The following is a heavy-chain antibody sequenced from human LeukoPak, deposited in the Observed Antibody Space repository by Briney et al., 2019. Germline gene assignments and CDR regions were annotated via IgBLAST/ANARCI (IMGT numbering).Heavy chain of an antibody. Sequence: PGGSLRLSCAASGFTFSSYSMNWVRQSPGKGLEWIGEINDSGSTNYNPSLQSRVVISVDTSKKQFSLKLNSLTAADTAVYYCARWWGFDPWGQGTLVTVSS. D-gene: IGHD2-15*01. CDR1: GFTFSSYS. CDR2: INDSGST. V-gene: IGHV4-34*01. CDR3: ARWWGFDP. J-gene: IGHJ5*02.